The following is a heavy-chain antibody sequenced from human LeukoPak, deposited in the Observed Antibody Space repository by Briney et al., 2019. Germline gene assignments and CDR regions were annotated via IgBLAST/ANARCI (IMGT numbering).Heavy chain of an antibody. CDR2: IFCSGNH. CDR3: ARVHVPNRFDF. D-gene: IGHD6-6*01. CDR1: GDSISDCDSY. Sequence: PSETLSLTCTVSGDSISDCDSYWTWIPPAPGKGLESIVYIFCSGNHTYIPSRKSPLSILVDTSKNEFSLNLRSVSTADTAVYYCARVHVPNRFDFWGRGALVTASS. J-gene: IGHJ4*01. V-gene: IGHV4-61*08.